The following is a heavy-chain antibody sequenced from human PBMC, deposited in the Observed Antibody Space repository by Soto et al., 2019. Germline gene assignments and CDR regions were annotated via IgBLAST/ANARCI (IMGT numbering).Heavy chain of an antibody. J-gene: IGHJ3*01. CDR1: GGTFTTYT. CDR3: ARRLDDRADAAFDV. D-gene: IGHD6-25*01. Sequence: QVQLVQSGAEVRKPGSSVKVSCKTSGGTFTTYTIYWVRQAPGQGLAWMGRVIPLFGTTKYAQNFQDRVTITAEESTRTVYLGLSSLRSEDTAVYYCARRLDDRADAAFDVWGEGTAVTVSA. V-gene: IGHV1-69*18. CDR2: VIPLFGTT.